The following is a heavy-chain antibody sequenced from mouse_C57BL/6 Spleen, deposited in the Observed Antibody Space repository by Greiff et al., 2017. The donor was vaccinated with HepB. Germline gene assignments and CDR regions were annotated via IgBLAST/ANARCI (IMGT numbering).Heavy chain of an antibody. V-gene: IGHV5-17*01. J-gene: IGHJ4*01. Sequence: EVKVEESGGGLVKPGGSLKLSCAASGFTFSDYGMHWVRQAPEKGLEWVAYISSGSSTIYYADTVKGRFTISRDNAKNTLFLQMTSLRSEDTAMYYCARKDYGPYAMDYWGQGTSVTVSS. CDR2: ISSGSSTI. D-gene: IGHD1-2*01. CDR1: GFTFSDYG. CDR3: ARKDYGPYAMDY.